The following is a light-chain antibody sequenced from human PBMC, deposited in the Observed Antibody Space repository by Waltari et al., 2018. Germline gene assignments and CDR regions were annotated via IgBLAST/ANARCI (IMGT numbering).Light chain of an antibody. CDR1: SSNIGSNT. J-gene: IGLJ3*02. CDR2: SIN. CDR3: TTWDDSLNGRV. Sequence: QSVLTQPPSASGTPGQRVTISCSGSSSNIGSNTVNWDQQLPGTAPKLLIYSINQRPSGVPDRFSGSKSDTSASLAISGLQSEDEADYYCTTWDDSLNGRVFGGGTKLTVL. V-gene: IGLV1-44*01.